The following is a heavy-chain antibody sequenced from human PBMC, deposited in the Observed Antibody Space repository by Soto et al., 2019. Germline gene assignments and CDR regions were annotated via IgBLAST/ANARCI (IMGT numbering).Heavy chain of an antibody. V-gene: IGHV3-33*01. CDR1: GFTFSSYG. D-gene: IGHD3-16*02. Sequence: QVQLVESGGGVVQPGRSLRLSCAASGFTFSSYGMHWVRQAPGKGLEWVAVIWYDGSNKYHADSVKGRFTISRDNSKNTLYLQMNSLRAEDTAVYYCARGRGRITFGGVIVDAFDIWGQGTMVTVSS. J-gene: IGHJ3*02. CDR3: ARGRGRITFGGVIVDAFDI. CDR2: IWYDGSNK.